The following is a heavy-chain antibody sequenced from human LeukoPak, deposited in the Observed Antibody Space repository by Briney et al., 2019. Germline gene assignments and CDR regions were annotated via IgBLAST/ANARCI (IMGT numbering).Heavy chain of an antibody. CDR3: ARDMGHYDGFDP. Sequence: SETLSLTCTVSGGSIISYYWSWIRQPPGKGLEWIGYIYYSGSTNYNPSLKSRVTISVDTSKNQFSLKLSSVTAADTAVYCCARDMGHYDGFDPWGQGTLVTVSS. D-gene: IGHD3-3*01. V-gene: IGHV4-59*01. CDR1: GGSIISYY. CDR2: IYYSGST. J-gene: IGHJ5*02.